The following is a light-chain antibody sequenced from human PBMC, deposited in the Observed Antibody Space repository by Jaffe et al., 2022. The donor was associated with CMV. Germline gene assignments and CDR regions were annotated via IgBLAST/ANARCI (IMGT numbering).Light chain of an antibody. Sequence: QSALTQPASVSGSPGQSITISCTGTSSDVGGYNYVSWYQQHPGKAPKLMIYDVSDRPSGVSNRFSGSKSGNTASLTISGLQAEDEAEYYCFSYTTSSTLWVFGGGTKLSVL. V-gene: IGLV2-14*03. CDR3: FSYTTSSTLWV. CDR2: DVS. J-gene: IGLJ3*02. CDR1: SSDVGGYNY.